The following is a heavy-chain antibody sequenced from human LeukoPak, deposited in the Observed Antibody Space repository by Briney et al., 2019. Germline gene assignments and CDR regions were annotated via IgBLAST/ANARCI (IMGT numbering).Heavy chain of an antibody. D-gene: IGHD2-8*02. CDR3: ASFSNWCWMY. CDR2: IYCTGST. CDR1: GGSIITTYY. J-gene: IGHJ4*02. Sequence: SETLSLTCTVSGGSIITTYYWSWIRQPPGKGLEWIGYIYCTGSTNYNPSLKSRVTISLDTSKNQFSLKLSSVTAADTAMYYCASFSNWCWMYWGQGTLVTVSS. V-gene: IGHV4-59*08.